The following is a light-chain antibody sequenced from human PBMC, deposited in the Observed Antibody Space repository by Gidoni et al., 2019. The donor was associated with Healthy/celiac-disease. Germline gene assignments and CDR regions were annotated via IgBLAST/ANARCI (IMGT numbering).Light chain of an antibody. J-gene: IGLJ2*01. CDR1: SSNIGSNP. Sequence: QSVLTQPPSASGTPGQRVTISCSGSSSNIGSNPVHWYQHLTGTAPKLLIYSNNQRPSGVPDQFSGAKSGTSASLAISGLQSEDEADDYCAAWDDSLNGVVFGGGTKLTVL. CDR2: SNN. V-gene: IGLV1-44*01. CDR3: AAWDDSLNGVV.